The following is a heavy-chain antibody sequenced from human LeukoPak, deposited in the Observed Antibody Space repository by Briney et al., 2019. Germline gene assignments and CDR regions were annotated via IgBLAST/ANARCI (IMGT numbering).Heavy chain of an antibody. J-gene: IGHJ4*02. Sequence: ASVKVSCKASGYTFTGYYMHWVRQAPGQGLEWMGWINPNSGGTNYAQKFQGRVTMTEDTSTDTAYMELSSLRSEDTAVYYCARVSSGTTCLDYWGQGTLVTVSS. CDR2: INPNSGGT. CDR1: GYTFTGYY. V-gene: IGHV1-2*02. CDR3: ARVSSGTTCLDY. D-gene: IGHD3-10*02.